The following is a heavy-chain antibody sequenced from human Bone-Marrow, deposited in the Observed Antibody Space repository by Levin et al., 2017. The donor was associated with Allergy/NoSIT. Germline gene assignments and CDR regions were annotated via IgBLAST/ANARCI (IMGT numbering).Heavy chain of an antibody. CDR1: GGSISSSNW. J-gene: IGHJ5*02. Sequence: RSQTLSLTCAVSGGSISSSNWWSWVRQPPGKGLEWIGEIYHSGSTNYNPSLKSRVTISVDKSKNQFSLKLSSVTAADTAVYYCATNVLGYCTNGVCYENWFDPWGQGTLVTVSS. D-gene: IGHD2-8*01. V-gene: IGHV4-4*02. CDR2: IYHSGST. CDR3: ATNVLGYCTNGVCYENWFDP.